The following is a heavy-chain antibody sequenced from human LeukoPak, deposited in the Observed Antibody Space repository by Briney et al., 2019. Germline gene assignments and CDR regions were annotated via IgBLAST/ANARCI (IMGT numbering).Heavy chain of an antibody. V-gene: IGHV1-3*01. CDR3: ARVSDDSGWNFDY. J-gene: IGHJ4*02. CDR2: INAGNGNR. Sequence: GASVKVSCKASGYTFTSYAIHWVRQAPGQRLEWMGWINAGNGNRKYSQKLQDRVTITRETSATTAYMALNSLTSEDTAVHYCARVSDDSGWNFDYWGQGTLVTVYS. CDR1: GYTFTSYA. D-gene: IGHD6-19*01.